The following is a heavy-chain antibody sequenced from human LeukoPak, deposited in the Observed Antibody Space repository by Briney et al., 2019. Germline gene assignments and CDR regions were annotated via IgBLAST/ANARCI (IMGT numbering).Heavy chain of an antibody. CDR3: ARVEVPRDINDWYFDL. D-gene: IGHD2-15*01. V-gene: IGHV4-38-2*02. CDR2: LYHSGTT. J-gene: IGHJ2*01. CDR1: GYSIAHGFF. Sequence: TSETLSLTCTVSGYSIAHGFFWAWIRQPPGGGLEWIGSLYHSGTTYYNTSLKSRISTSVDTSKNQFSLKLGLVTAADTAVYYCARVEVPRDINDWYFDLWGRGTLVTVSS.